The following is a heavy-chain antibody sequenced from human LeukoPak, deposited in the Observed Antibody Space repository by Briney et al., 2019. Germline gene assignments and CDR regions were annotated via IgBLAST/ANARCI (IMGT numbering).Heavy chain of an antibody. CDR1: GGSFNDYY. CDR2: ITHSETT. D-gene: IGHD3-22*01. V-gene: IGHV4-34*01. Sequence: SETLSLTCAVYGGSFNDYYWTWIRQSPGKGLEWIGEITHSETTNHNPSLKSRVTMSVDTSKNQYSLRLNSVIAADTAVYYCARGPYQGKSGYYSYWGQGSRVTVSS. CDR3: ARGPYQGKSGYYSY. J-gene: IGHJ4*02.